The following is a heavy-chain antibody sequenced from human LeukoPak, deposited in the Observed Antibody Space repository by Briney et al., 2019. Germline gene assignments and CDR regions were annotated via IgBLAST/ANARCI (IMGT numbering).Heavy chain of an antibody. Sequence: SETLSLTCTVSGGYISSYYWSWIRQPAGKGLECIGRIYSSGSTNYNPSLKSRVTMSVDMSKNHFSLKLSSVTAADTAVYYCARGSYYSEVGWFDPWGQGTLVTVSS. J-gene: IGHJ5*02. CDR2: IYSSGST. V-gene: IGHV4-4*07. D-gene: IGHD2-21*01. CDR3: ARGSYYSEVGWFDP. CDR1: GGYISSYY.